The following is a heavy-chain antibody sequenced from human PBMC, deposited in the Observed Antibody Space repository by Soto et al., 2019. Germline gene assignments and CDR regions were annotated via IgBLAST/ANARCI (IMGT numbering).Heavy chain of an antibody. CDR1: GGTFSSYA. V-gene: IGHV1-69*13. CDR2: IIPIFGTA. CDR3: ASVLYYYDSSGYSSYYYYGMAV. J-gene: IGHJ6*02. Sequence: SVKVSCKASGGTFSSYAISWVRQAPGQGLEWMGGIIPIFGTANYAQKFQGRVTITADESTSTAYMELSSLRSEDTAVYYCASVLYYYDSSGYSSYYYYGMAVWGQGTTVT. D-gene: IGHD3-22*01.